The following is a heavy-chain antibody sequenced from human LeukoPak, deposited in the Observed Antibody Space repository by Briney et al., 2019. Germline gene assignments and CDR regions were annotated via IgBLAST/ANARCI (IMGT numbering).Heavy chain of an antibody. D-gene: IGHD3-3*01. J-gene: IGHJ4*02. CDR1: GGSFSGYY. CDR2: INHSGST. CDR3: ARGLDLASPGVYYFDY. Sequence: SETLSLTCAVYGGSFSGYYWSWIRQPPGKGLEWIGEINHSGSTNHNPSLKSRVTISVDTSKNQFSLKLSSVTAADTAVYYCARGLDLASPGVYYFDYWGQGTLVTVSS. V-gene: IGHV4-34*01.